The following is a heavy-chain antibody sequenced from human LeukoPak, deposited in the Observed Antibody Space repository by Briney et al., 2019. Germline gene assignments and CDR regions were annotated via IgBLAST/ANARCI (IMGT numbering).Heavy chain of an antibody. Sequence: SETLSLTCTVSGGSISSSSYYWGWIRQPPGKGLEWIGSIYYSGSTYYNPSLKSRVTISVDTSKNQFSLKLSSVTAADTAVYYIFVTAYSGCYPLRNNCFAPGGQGTLSTFS. J-gene: IGHJ5*02. D-gene: IGHD6-19*01. V-gene: IGHV4-39*01. CDR3: FVTAYSGCYPLRNNCFAP. CDR2: IYYSGST. CDR1: GGSISSSSYY.